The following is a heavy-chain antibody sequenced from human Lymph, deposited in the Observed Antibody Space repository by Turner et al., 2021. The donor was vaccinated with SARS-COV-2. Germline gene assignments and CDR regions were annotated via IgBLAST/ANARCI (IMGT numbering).Heavy chain of an antibody. D-gene: IGHD5-12*01. V-gene: IGHV3-33*01. J-gene: IGHJ6*02. CDR3: ARVKGYNGYDLRYYYGMDV. CDR1: GFTLRSYG. Sequence: QVQLVESGGGVVQPGRSLRLSCAASGFTLRSYGMHWVRPAPGKGLEWVAVIWYDGSNKYYADSVKGRFTISRDNSKNTLYLQMNSLRAEDTAVYYCARVKGYNGYDLRYYYGMDVWGQGTTVTVSS. CDR2: IWYDGSNK.